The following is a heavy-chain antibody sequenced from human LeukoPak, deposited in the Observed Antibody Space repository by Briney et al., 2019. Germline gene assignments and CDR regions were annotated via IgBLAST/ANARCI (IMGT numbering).Heavy chain of an antibody. D-gene: IGHD4-11*01. CDR3: AKDAQRGFDYSNSLES. CDR2: IWNDGSNK. Sequence: PGGSLRLSCATSGFTFSHYGMHWVRQAPGKGLEWVAVIWNDGSNKYYGDSVKGRFTISRDNSKNTLDLQMNGLRVEDTAVYYCAKDAQRGFDYSNSLESWGQGTLVTVSS. J-gene: IGHJ5*01. V-gene: IGHV3-33*06. CDR1: GFTFSHYG.